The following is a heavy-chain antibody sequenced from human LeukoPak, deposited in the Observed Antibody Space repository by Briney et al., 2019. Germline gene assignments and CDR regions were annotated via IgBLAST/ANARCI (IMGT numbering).Heavy chain of an antibody. D-gene: IGHD3-22*01. CDR2: IYYSGST. J-gene: IGHJ3*02. CDR1: GGSISSGGYY. Sequence: PSETLSLTCTVSGGSISSGGYYWSWIRQHPGKGLEWIGYIYYSGSTYYNPSLKSRVTISVDTSKNQFSLKLSSVTAADTAVYYCASASRGSSGYYWGWSGHRNAFDIWGQGTMVTVSS. CDR3: ASASRGSSGYYWGWSGHRNAFDI. V-gene: IGHV4-31*03.